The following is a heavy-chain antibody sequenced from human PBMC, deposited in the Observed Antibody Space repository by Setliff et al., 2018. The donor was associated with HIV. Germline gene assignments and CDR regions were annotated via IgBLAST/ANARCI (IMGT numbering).Heavy chain of an antibody. CDR2: IYHTGKT. Sequence: SETLSLTCAVYGGSFSGYYWSWIRHHPRKGLEWIGYIYHTGKTNYNPSLASRLVMSLDPPKNQFSLKLNSMTAADTAMYYCAGGRYFRDISDSRFDFWGQGKLVTVSS. CDR3: AGGRYFRDISDSRFDF. J-gene: IGHJ4*02. V-gene: IGHV4-34*09. CDR1: GGSFSGYY. D-gene: IGHD2-21*02.